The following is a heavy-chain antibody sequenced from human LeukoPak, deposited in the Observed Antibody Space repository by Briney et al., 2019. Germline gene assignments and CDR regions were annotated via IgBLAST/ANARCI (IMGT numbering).Heavy chain of an antibody. CDR1: GYTFTGYY. CDR2: INPNSGGT. D-gene: IGHD6-19*01. Sequence: GASVKVSCKASGYTFTGYYMHWVRQAPGQGLEWMGWINPNSGGTNYAQKFQGRVTMTRDTSISTAHMELSRLRSEDTAVYYCARDRYSSYDYWGQGTLVTVSS. J-gene: IGHJ4*02. CDR3: ARDRYSSYDY. V-gene: IGHV1-2*02.